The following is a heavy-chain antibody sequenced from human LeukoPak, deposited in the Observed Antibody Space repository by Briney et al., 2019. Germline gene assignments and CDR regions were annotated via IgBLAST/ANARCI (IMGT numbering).Heavy chain of an antibody. CDR1: GYTFTSYG. V-gene: IGHV1-18*01. D-gene: IGHD3-22*01. J-gene: IGHJ3*02. CDR2: ISAYNGNT. Sequence: ASVKVSCKASGYTFTSYGISWVRRAPGQGLEWMGWISAYNGNTNYAQKLQGRVTMTTDTSTSTAYMELRSLRSDDTAVYYCARDSPIYDSSGYYYVSPDAFDIWGQGTMVTVSS. CDR3: ARDSPIYDSSGYYYVSPDAFDI.